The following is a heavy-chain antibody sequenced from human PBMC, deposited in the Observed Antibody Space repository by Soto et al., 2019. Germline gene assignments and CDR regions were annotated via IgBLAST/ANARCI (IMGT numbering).Heavy chain of an antibody. CDR3: ARAGAEYYYDSSSSPGAFDI. J-gene: IGHJ3*02. CDR1: GGSISSGGYY. CDR2: IYYSGST. D-gene: IGHD3-22*01. Sequence: SETLSLICTVSGGSISSGGYYWSWIRQHPGKGLEWIGYIYYSGSTYYNPSLKSRVTISVDTSKNQFSLKLSSVTAADTAVYYCARAGAEYYYDSSSSPGAFDIWGQGTMVTVSS. V-gene: IGHV4-31*03.